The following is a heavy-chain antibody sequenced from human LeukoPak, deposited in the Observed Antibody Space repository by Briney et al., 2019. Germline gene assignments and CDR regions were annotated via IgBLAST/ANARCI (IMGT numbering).Heavy chain of an antibody. CDR3: ARKDLGYCSSTSCQGRDLDWYFDL. CDR2: IKQDGSEK. D-gene: IGHD2-2*01. V-gene: IGHV3-7*01. J-gene: IGHJ2*01. Sequence: GGSLRLSCAASGFTFSSYWMSRVRQAPGKGLEWVANIKQDGSEKYYVDSVKGRFTISRDNAKNSLYLQMNSLRAEDTAVYYCARKDLGYCSSTSCQGRDLDWYFDLWGRGTLVTVSS. CDR1: GFTFSSYW.